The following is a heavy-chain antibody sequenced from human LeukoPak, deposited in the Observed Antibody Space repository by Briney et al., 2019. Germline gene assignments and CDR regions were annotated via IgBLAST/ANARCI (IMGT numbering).Heavy chain of an antibody. J-gene: IGHJ4*02. V-gene: IGHV3-48*02. Sequence: HSGGSLRLSCAASGFTFSSYSMNWVRQAPGKGLEWVSYISSSSTIYYADSVKGRFTISRDNAKYSLYLQMNSLRDEDTAVYYCARVWGIAAAGGEIEYWGQGTLVTVSS. CDR1: GFTFSSYS. D-gene: IGHD6-13*01. CDR3: ARVWGIAAAGGEIEY. CDR2: ISSSSTI.